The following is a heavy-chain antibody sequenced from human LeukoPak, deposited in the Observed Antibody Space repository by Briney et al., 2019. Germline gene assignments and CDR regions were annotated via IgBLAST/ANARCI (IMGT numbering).Heavy chain of an antibody. D-gene: IGHD2-2*01. CDR3: AKVETSGGANCYALDY. CDR2: ISGSDGST. Sequence: GGSLRLSCAASGFTFSSYAMTWVRQALDKGLECVSAISGSDGSTYYADSVKGRFTISRDDSQNTLYLQMNSLSAEDTAVYYCAKVETSGGANCYALDYWGQGTLVTVSS. J-gene: IGHJ4*02. V-gene: IGHV3-23*01. CDR1: GFTFSSYA.